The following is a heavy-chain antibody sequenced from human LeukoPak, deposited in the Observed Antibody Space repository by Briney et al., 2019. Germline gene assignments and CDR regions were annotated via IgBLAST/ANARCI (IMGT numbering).Heavy chain of an antibody. CDR2: NYYSGST. CDR3: ARGPILTGYYNDY. J-gene: IGHJ4*02. Sequence: NPSETLSLTCTGSGGSISSYHWRWIRQPPGKALEGIGYNYYSGSTNYNRSLKSRVTISVATSKSQFSLKLSSVTAADTAVYYCARGPILTGYYNDYWGQGTLVTVSS. V-gene: IGHV4-59*01. CDR1: GGSISSYH. D-gene: IGHD3-9*01.